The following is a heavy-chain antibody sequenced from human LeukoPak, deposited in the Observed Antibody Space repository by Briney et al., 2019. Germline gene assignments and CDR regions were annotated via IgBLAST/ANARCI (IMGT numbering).Heavy chain of an antibody. CDR3: AQGGHDFNPFYC. CDR2: IKGGGGDP. D-gene: IGHD2-21*02. Sequence: GGSLRLSCAASGFTFTTYAMGWVRQAPGEGLEWVSSIKGGGGDPFYADSVRGRFTISRDKSKNTLYLQLNSLRVEDTAVYFCAQGGHDFNPFYCWGQRTLVTVSS. J-gene: IGHJ4*02. V-gene: IGHV3-23*01. CDR1: GFTFTTYA.